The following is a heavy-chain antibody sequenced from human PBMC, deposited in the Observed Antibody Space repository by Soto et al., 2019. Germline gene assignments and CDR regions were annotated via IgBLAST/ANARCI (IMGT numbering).Heavy chain of an antibody. CDR2: IYYSGST. J-gene: IGHJ5*02. V-gene: IGHV4-59*06. D-gene: IGHD5-12*01. CDR1: GGSISNYY. CDR3: PGIKSKRLPGLDP. Sequence: SETLSLTCTVSGGSISNYYWSWIRQPPGKGLEWIGYIYYSGSTYYNPSLKSRVTISVDTSKNQFSLKLSSVTAADTAVYYCPGIKSKRLPGLDPGGQGTLVTVSS.